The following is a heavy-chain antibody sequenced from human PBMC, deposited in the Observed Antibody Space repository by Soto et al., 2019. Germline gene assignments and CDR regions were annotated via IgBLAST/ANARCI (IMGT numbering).Heavy chain of an antibody. Sequence: QVQLVESGGGVVQPGRSLTLSCAASGFTFSSYGMHWVRQAPGKGLEWVAVISYDGSNKYYADSVKGRFTISRDNSKNTLYLQMNSLRAEDTAVYYCAKDRLVVVVAAAFDYWGQGTLVTVSS. D-gene: IGHD2-15*01. CDR2: ISYDGSNK. V-gene: IGHV3-30*18. CDR3: AKDRLVVVVAAAFDY. CDR1: GFTFSSYG. J-gene: IGHJ4*02.